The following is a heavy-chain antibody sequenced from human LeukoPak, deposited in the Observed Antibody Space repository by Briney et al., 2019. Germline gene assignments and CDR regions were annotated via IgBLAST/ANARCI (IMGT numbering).Heavy chain of an antibody. J-gene: IGHJ4*02. Sequence: GGSLTLSCEASGFTFSSYAMSWVRQAPGKGLEWVSAISGSGGSTSHTDSVKGPFTISRDNSKNTLYLQMKSRRAEDTAVYYCAKDRGFDHWDYWGQGTLVTVSS. V-gene: IGHV3-23*01. CDR1: GFTFSSYA. D-gene: IGHD3-10*01. CDR3: AKDRGFDHWDY. CDR2: ISGSGGST.